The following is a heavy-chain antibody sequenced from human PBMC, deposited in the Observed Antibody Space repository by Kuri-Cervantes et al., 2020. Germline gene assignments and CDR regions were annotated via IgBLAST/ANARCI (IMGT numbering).Heavy chain of an antibody. CDR2: IYCSGST. CDR3: ARDRGYYGFFDP. V-gene: IGHV4-61*01. Sequence: GSLRLSCTVSGGSVSSGSYYWSWIRQPPGKGLEWIGYIYCSGSTNYNPSLKSRVTISVDTSKNQFSLKLSSVTATDTAVYYCARDRGYYGFFDPWGQGTLVTVSS. D-gene: IGHD3-10*01. J-gene: IGHJ5*02. CDR1: GGSVSSGSYY.